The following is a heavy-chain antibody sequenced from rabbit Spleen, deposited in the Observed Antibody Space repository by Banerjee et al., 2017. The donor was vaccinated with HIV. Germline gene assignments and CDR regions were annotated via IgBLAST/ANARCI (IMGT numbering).Heavy chain of an antibody. J-gene: IGHJ3*01. CDR3: ARDSGTSFSSYGMDL. V-gene: IGHV1S40*01. CDR1: GFSFSNSVY. D-gene: IGHD8-1*01. CDR2: INTGGGNT. Sequence: QSLEESGGDLVKPGASLTLTCTASGFSFSNSVYMSWVRQAPGKGLEWIGCINTGGGNTWYASWAKGRFTISKTSSTTVTLQMTSLTAADTATYFCARDSGTSFSSYGMDLWGQGTLVTVS.